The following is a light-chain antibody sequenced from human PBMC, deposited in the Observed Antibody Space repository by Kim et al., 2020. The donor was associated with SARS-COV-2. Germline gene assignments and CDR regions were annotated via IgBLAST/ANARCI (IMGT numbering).Light chain of an antibody. Sequence: AAVGDRVTITCRASQSIRSGLAWYQQKPGRAPKLLIYRASSLESGVPSRFSGSGSGTEFTLTISSLQPDDFATYHCQQYNSAPLTFGQGTKLEIK. CDR1: QSIRSG. V-gene: IGKV1-5*03. J-gene: IGKJ1*01. CDR2: RAS. CDR3: QQYNSAPLT.